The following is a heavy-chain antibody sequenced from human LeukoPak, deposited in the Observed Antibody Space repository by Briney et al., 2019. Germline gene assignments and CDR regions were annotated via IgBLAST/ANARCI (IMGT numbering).Heavy chain of an antibody. Sequence: GGSLRLSCRTSGFTLGDHAMSWVRQAPGKGLEWVANIKQDGSEKYYVDSVKGRFTISRDNARNSLYLQMDSLRADDTAVYYCARDGEPFDYWGQGTLVTVSS. V-gene: IGHV3-7*01. J-gene: IGHJ4*02. CDR3: ARDGEPFDY. CDR1: GFTLGDHA. CDR2: IKQDGSEK.